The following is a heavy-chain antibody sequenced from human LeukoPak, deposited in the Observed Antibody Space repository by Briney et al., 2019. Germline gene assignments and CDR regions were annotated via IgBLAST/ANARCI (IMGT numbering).Heavy chain of an antibody. CDR1: GYTFTSYG. V-gene: IGHV1-18*01. CDR2: ISAYNGNT. Sequence: ASVKVSCKASGYTFTSYGISWVRQAPGQGLEWMGWISAYNGNTNYAQKLQGRVTMTTDTSTSTAYMELRSLKSDDTAVYYCARDHEDIVVVPAAEGRGYYMDVWGKGTTVTVSS. J-gene: IGHJ6*03. CDR3: ARDHEDIVVVPAAEGRGYYMDV. D-gene: IGHD2-2*01.